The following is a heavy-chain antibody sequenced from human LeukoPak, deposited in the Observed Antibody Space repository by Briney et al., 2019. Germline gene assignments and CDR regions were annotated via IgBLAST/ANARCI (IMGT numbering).Heavy chain of an antibody. V-gene: IGHV3-11*01. CDR2: ISSSGNTI. CDR3: ARGPPSSIIGQSYYFGY. CDR1: GFTFSDYY. J-gene: IGHJ4*02. Sequence: AGGSLRLSCAASGFTFSDYYMSWIRQAPGKGLEWVSYISSSGNTIYYADSLKGPFTISRDNAKNSLYLQMNSLRAEDTAVYYCARGPPSSIIGQSYYFGYWGQGTLVTVSS.